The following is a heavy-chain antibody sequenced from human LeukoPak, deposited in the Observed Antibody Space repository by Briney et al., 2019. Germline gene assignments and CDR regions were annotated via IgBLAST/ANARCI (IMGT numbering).Heavy chain of an antibody. CDR2: IYTSGSA. D-gene: IGHD6-19*01. CDR1: GGSISSYY. J-gene: IGHJ4*02. Sequence: SETLSLTRTVSGGSISSYYWSWIRQPAGKGLEWIGRIYTSGSANYNPSLKSRVTMSVDTSKNQFSLKLSSVTAADTAVYYCARHSSGWYPTTFDYWGQGTLVTVSS. V-gene: IGHV4-4*07. CDR3: ARHSSGWYPTTFDY.